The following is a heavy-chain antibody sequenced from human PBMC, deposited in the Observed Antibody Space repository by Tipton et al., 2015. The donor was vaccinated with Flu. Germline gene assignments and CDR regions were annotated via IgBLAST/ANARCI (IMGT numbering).Heavy chain of an antibody. J-gene: IGHJ5*02. D-gene: IGHD2-2*01. CDR3: ARQPRYCSSTSCLMTA. CDR1: GYSFTTYW. V-gene: IGHV5-51*01. Sequence: QLVQSGAEVKKPGESLKISCKDSGYSFTTYWIGWVRQMPGKGLEWMGIIYPGDSDTRYSPSFQGQVTISADKSISTAYLQWSSLKASDTAMYYCARQPRYCSSTSCLMTAWGQGTLVTVSS. CDR2: IYPGDSDT.